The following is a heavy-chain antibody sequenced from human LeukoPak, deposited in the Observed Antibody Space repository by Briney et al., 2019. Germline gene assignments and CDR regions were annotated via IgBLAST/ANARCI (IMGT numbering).Heavy chain of an antibody. CDR1: GFTFSSYE. J-gene: IGHJ4*02. CDR3: ARASNSYGPLFDY. D-gene: IGHD5-18*01. CDR2: ISSSGSTI. Sequence: PGGSLRLSCAASGFTFSSYEMNWVRQAPGKGLEWVSYISSSGSTIYYADSVKGRFTISRDNAKNSLYLQMNSLRAEDTAVYYCARASNSYGPLFDYWGQGTLVTVSS. V-gene: IGHV3-48*03.